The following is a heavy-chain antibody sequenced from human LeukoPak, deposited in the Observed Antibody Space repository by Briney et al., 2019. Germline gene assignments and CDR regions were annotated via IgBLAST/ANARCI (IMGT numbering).Heavy chain of an antibody. CDR1: GGTFSSYA. J-gene: IGHJ5*02. CDR2: IIPLFGTP. D-gene: IGHD4-11*01. CDR3: ARGGRRTSNRNTWFDP. Sequence: GASVKVSCKAFGGTFSSYAINWVRQAPGQGLEWMGGIIPLFGTPNYAQKFQGRVTIITDESTSTVYMELSSLRSEDTAVYYCARGGRRTSNRNTWFDPWGRGTLVTVS. V-gene: IGHV1-69*05.